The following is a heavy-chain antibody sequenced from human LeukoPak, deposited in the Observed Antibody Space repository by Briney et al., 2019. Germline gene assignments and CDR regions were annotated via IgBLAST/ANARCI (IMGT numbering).Heavy chain of an antibody. D-gene: IGHD3-16*02. CDR2: IYYSGST. J-gene: IGHJ4*02. Sequence: PSETLSLTCTVSGGSISSSSYYWGWIRQPPGKGLEWIGSIYYSGSTYYNPSLKSRVTISVDTSKNQFSLKLSSVTAADTAVYYCARKRHYDYVWGSYRWDYWGQGTLVTVSS. CDR3: ARKRHYDYVWGSYRWDY. V-gene: IGHV4-39*01. CDR1: GGSISSSSYY.